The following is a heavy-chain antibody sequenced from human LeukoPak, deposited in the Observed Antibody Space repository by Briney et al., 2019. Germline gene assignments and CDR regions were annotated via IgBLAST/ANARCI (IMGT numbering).Heavy chain of an antibody. CDR2: INPNSGGT. D-gene: IGHD2-2*01. CDR3: ASLQVFDEVPDY. J-gene: IGHJ4*02. CDR1: GYTFTGYY. Sequence: ASVKVSCKASGYTFTGYYMHWVRQAPGQGLEWMGWINPNSGGTNYAQKFQGRVTMTRDTSVSTAYMELSRLRSDDTAVYYCASLQVFDEVPDYWGQGTLVTVSS. V-gene: IGHV1-2*02.